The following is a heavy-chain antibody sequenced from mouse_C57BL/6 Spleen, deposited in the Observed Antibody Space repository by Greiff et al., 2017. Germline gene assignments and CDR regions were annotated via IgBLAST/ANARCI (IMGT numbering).Heavy chain of an antibody. CDR1: GFSLSTSGMG. J-gene: IGHJ4*01. D-gene: IGHD2-3*01. CDR2: IYWDDDK. CDR3: ARRAGLLYAMDY. V-gene: IGHV8-12*01. Sequence: QVTLKESGPGILQSSQSLSLTCSFSGFSLSTSGMGVSWVRQPSGKGLEWQAHIYWDDDKRYNPFLKSRPTISKNTSSNEVILMITSVDTADTATYCCARRAGLLYAMDYWGQGTSVTVSS.